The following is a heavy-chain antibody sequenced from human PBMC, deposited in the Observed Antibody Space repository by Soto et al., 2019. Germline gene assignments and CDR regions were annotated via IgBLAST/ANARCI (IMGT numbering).Heavy chain of an antibody. J-gene: IGHJ2*01. V-gene: IGHV3-23*01. D-gene: IGHD6-19*01. CDR3: ATHLRAVAGTFWYFDL. CDR2: ISGSGGST. CDR1: GFTFSSYA. Sequence: GGSLRLSCAASGFTFSSYAMSWVRQAPGKGLEWVSAISGSGGSTYYADSVKGRFTISRDNSKNTLYLQMNSLRAEDTAVYYCATHLRAVAGTFWYFDLWGRGTLVTVSS.